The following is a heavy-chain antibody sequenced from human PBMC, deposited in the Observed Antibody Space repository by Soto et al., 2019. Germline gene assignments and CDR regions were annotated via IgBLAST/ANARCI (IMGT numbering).Heavy chain of an antibody. J-gene: IGHJ4*02. CDR3: STYYYGSGSYYSDY. CDR1: GYSFTSYW. CDR2: IDPSDSYT. V-gene: IGHV5-10-1*01. Sequence: GESLKISCNGSGYSFTSYWISWVRQMPGKGLEWMGRIDPSDSYTNYSPSFQGHVTISADKSISTAYLQWSSLKASDTAMYYCSTYYYGSGSYYSDYWGQGTLVTVSS. D-gene: IGHD3-10*01.